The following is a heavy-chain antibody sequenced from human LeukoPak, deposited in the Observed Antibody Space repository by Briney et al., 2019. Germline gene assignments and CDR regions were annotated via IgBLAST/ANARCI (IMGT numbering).Heavy chain of an antibody. J-gene: IGHJ6*03. CDR2: IYSDNT. CDR1: GFTVSSNS. V-gene: IGHV3-53*01. D-gene: IGHD1-1*01. Sequence: GGSLRLSCTVSGFTVSSNSMSWVRQAPGKGLEWVSFIYSDNTHYSDSVKGRFTISRDNSKNTLYLQMNSLRAEDTAVYYCARRRSTTETKWYYMDVWGKGTTVTVSS. CDR3: ARRRSTTETKWYYMDV.